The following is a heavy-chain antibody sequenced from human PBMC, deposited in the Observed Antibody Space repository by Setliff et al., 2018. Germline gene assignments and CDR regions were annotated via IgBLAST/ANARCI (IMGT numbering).Heavy chain of an antibody. Sequence: TGGSLRLSCAASGLTFSHAWMTWVRQSPGKGLEWVGRIRSRNDGGTTDYASPVKGRFTFSRDDSKNTLYLQMNSLSHDDTAVYYCATEGAYYDSHSHMDVWGKGTTVTAP. CDR1: GLTFSHAW. J-gene: IGHJ6*03. D-gene: IGHD3-16*01. V-gene: IGHV3-15*05. CDR2: IRSRNDGGTT. CDR3: ATEGAYYDSHSHMDV.